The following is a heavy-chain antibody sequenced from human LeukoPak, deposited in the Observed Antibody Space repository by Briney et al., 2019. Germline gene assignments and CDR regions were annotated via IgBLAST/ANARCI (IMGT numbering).Heavy chain of an antibody. D-gene: IGHD3-22*01. CDR3: ARLWASDYYDSSGYRPRDY. J-gene: IGHJ4*02. Sequence: SETLSLTCAVYGGSFSGYYWSWIRQPPGKGRGGIGEINNIGSTNYNPSLKSRFTISVDTSKNQFSLKLSSVTAADTAVYYCARLWASDYYDSSGYRPRDYWGQGTLVTVSS. CDR2: INNIGST. V-gene: IGHV4-34*01. CDR1: GGSFSGYY.